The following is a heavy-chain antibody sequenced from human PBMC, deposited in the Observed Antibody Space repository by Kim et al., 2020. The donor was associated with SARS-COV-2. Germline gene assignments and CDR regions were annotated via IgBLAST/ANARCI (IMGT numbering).Heavy chain of an antibody. CDR2: INHSGST. D-gene: IGHD2-8*02. V-gene: IGHV4-34*01. J-gene: IGHJ3*02. Sequence: SETLSLTCAVYGGSFSGYYWSWIRQPPGKGLEWIGEINHSGSTNYNPSLKSRVTISVDTSKNQFYLKLSSVTAADTAVYYCARGLLVSPGRVAFDIWGQGTMVTVSS. CDR1: GGSFSGYY. CDR3: ARGLLVSPGRVAFDI.